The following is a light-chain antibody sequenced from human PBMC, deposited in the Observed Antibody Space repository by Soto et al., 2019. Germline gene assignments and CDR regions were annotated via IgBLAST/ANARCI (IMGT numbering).Light chain of an antibody. V-gene: IGLV4-69*01. J-gene: IGLJ3*02. CDR2: LNSDGSH. CDR1: SGHSSYA. CDR3: QTWGTGLLV. Sequence: QSVLTQSPSASASLGASVKLTCTLSSGHSSYAIAWHQQQPEKGPRYLMKLNSDGSHSKGDGIPDRFSGSSSGAERYLTISSHQSEDEADYYCQTWGTGLLVFGGGTQLTVL.